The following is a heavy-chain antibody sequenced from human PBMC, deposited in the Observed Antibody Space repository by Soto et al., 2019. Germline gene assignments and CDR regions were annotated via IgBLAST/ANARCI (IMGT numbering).Heavy chain of an antibody. CDR2: IDNSGSNT. V-gene: IGHV3-23*05. J-gene: IGHJ4*02. CDR1: ILTFRGLC. D-gene: IGHD3-16*01. Sequence: PGWSLRLSCAASILTFRGLCMSLVRQAPVKGLEWVATIDNSGSNTHYADCVSGRFTISRDNSSNTLDLHMSNLRAEDTALYFFGSWGFAHFEIWGKGALVTVCS. CDR3: GSWGFAHFEI.